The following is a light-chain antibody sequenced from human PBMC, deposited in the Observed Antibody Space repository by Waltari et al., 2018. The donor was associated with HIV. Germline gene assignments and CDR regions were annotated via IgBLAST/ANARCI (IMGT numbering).Light chain of an antibody. J-gene: IGKJ1*01. CDR2: AAS. CDR1: QSIDNY. V-gene: IGKV1-39*01. CDR3: QQSYITPWT. Sequence: IQMTKSPSSLSASVGDRVTITCRASQSIDNYLNWYQQKPGKAPNLLIFAASSLQSGVPSRFRGSGSGTDFTLTISSLHPEDFATYSCQQSYITPWTYGQGTKVDI.